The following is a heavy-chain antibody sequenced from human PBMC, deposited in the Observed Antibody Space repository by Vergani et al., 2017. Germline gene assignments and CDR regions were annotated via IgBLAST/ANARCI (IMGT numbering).Heavy chain of an antibody. CDR2: IKSKTDGGTT. D-gene: IGHD3-16*01. CDR3: TRGGGAFDF. J-gene: IGHJ3*01. Sequence: EVQLLESGGGLVQPGGSLRLSCAASGFTFSSYAMSWVRQAPGKGLEWVGRIKSKTDGGTTDYAAPVKGRLTISGYDSKTTLYLQMNSLKTEDTAVYYCTRGGGAFDFWGQGTMVTVSS. CDR1: GFTFSSYA. V-gene: IGHV3-15*01.